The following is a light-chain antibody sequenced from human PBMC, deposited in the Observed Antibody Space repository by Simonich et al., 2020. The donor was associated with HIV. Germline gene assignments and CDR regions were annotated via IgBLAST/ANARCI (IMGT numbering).Light chain of an antibody. CDR2: EVR. CDR1: SRDLGHYDY. Sequence: QSALTQPPSASGSPGQSVTISCTGTSRDLGHYDYVSWYQQPPGKAPTLMIYEVRERPSGVPDRFSGSKSGNTASLTVSGLQAEDEADYYCSSYAGSSYVLFGGGTKLTVL. CDR3: SSYAGSSYVL. J-gene: IGLJ2*01. V-gene: IGLV2-8*01.